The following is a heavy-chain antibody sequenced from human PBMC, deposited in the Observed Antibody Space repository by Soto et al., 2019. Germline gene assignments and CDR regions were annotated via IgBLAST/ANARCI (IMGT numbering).Heavy chain of an antibody. CDR1: GGSISSYY. CDR2: IYYSGST. V-gene: IGHV4-59*08. Sequence: QVQLQESGPGLVKPSETLSLTCTVSGGSISSYYWSWIRQPPGKGLEWIGYIYYSGSTNYNPSLKSRVTIAVDTSKNQFSLKLSSLTAADTAVYYCARGGWRQIDYWGQGTLVTVSS. D-gene: IGHD3-3*01. CDR3: ARGGWRQIDY. J-gene: IGHJ4*02.